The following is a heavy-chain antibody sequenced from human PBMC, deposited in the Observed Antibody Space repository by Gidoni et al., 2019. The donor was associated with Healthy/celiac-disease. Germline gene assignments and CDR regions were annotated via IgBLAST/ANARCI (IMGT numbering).Heavy chain of an antibody. Sequence: QVQLVQSGAEVKKPGSSVKVSCKASGGTFSSYAISWVRQAPGQGLEWMGGIIPIFGTANYAQKFQGRVTITADESTSTAYMELSSLRSEDTAVYYCARGASPQLDILTGYYGRPNLYYFDYWGQGTLVTVSS. J-gene: IGHJ4*02. V-gene: IGHV1-69*01. CDR2: IIPIFGTA. D-gene: IGHD3-9*01. CDR3: ARGASPQLDILTGYYGRPNLYYFDY. CDR1: GGTFSSYA.